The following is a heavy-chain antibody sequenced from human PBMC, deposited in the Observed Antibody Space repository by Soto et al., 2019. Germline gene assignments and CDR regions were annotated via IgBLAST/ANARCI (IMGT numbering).Heavy chain of an antibody. Sequence: QLQLQESCPGLVKPSETLSLTCTVSGGSVSSSNYYWGWIRQSPGKGLEWIGSIYYSGSTYYNPSLESRVTISVDKSKNQFSLKVISVTAADTAVYYCARLEGLATISYYFDYWGQGTLVTVSS. CDR3: ARLEGLATISYYFDY. V-gene: IGHV4-39*01. CDR2: IYYSGST. J-gene: IGHJ4*02. CDR1: GGSVSSSNYY. D-gene: IGHD3-9*01.